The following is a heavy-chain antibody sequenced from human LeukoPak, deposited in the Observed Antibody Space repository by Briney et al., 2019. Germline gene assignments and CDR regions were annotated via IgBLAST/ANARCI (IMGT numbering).Heavy chain of an antibody. V-gene: IGHV1-18*01. Sequence: ASVKVSCKGSGYTFTSHGISWLRQAPGQGPEWICGICTYTGSTNYAQKFQVRSTMTRNTSTTTSTRRLTRLRSGTPPGYSCPRKAGNYDYDSSGYYGKWGQGTLVNVSS. D-gene: IGHD3-22*01. CDR2: ICTYTGST. CDR1: GYTFTSHG. J-gene: IGHJ4*02. CDR3: PRKAGNYDYDSSGYYGK.